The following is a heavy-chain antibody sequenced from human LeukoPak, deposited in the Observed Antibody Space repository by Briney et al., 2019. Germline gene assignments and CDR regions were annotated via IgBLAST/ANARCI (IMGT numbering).Heavy chain of an antibody. V-gene: IGHV3-9*01. CDR3: ARDTYYYGSGSYEKFDY. CDR1: GFTFYDYA. CDR2: ISWNSGSI. Sequence: PGRSLRLSCAASGFTFYDYAMHWVRQAPGKGLEWVSGISWNSGSIGYADSVKGRFTISRDNAKNSLFLQMNSLTAEDTAVYYCARDTYYYGSGSYEKFDYWGQGTLVTVSS. J-gene: IGHJ4*02. D-gene: IGHD3-10*01.